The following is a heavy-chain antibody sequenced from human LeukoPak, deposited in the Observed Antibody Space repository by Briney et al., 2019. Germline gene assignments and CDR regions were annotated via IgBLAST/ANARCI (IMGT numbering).Heavy chain of an antibody. V-gene: IGHV3-9*03. Sequence: GGSLRLSCAASGFTFDDYAMHWVRQAPGKGLEWVSGISWSSGSIGYADSVKGRFTISRDNAKNSLYLQMNSLRAEDMALYYCAKDIADSGYDSGGFDYWGQGTLVTVSS. CDR3: AKDIADSGYDSGGFDY. CDR1: GFTFDDYA. J-gene: IGHJ4*02. CDR2: ISWSSGSI. D-gene: IGHD5-12*01.